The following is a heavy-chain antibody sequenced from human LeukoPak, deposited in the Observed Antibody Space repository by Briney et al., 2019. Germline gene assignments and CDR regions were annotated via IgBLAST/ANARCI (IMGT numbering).Heavy chain of an antibody. CDR2: MYYSGNT. J-gene: IGHJ4*02. CDR3: ARQYFDRTGYYYLDY. CDR1: GDAITGSSYY. Sequence: SETLSLTCTVSGDAITGSSYYWGWIRQSPGKGLEWIGSMYYSGNTYSNPSLESRVTMSADTSKNQFSLKLNSVSVADTAVYYCARQYFDRTGYYYLDYWGQGTLVIVSS. D-gene: IGHD3-22*01. V-gene: IGHV4-39*01.